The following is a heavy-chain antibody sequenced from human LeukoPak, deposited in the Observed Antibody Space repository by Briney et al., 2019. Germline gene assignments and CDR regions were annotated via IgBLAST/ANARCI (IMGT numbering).Heavy chain of an antibody. CDR1: GYTFTTYY. J-gene: IGHJ4*02. V-gene: IGHV1-46*01. Sequence: ASVKVSCKASGYTFTTYYMHWVRQAPGEGLEWMGIINPSGGSTSYAQKFQGRVTMTRDMSTSTVYMELSSLRSEDTAVYYCARSGGSPNSRRTYYFDYWGQGTLVTVSS. CDR2: INPSGGST. CDR3: ARSGGSPNSRRTYYFDY. D-gene: IGHD3-16*01.